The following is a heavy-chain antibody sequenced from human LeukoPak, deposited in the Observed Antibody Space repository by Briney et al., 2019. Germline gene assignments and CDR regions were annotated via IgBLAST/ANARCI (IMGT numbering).Heavy chain of an antibody. CDR3: AKDREGTIADYFDY. CDR2: INSDGSST. J-gene: IGHJ4*02. Sequence: GGSLILSCAASGFTFSNHWMHWVRQVPGKGLVWVSRINSDGSSTSYADSVKGRFTISRDNAKNTLYLQMNSLRGEDTAVYYCAKDREGTIADYFDYWGQGTLVTVSS. V-gene: IGHV3-74*01. CDR1: GFTFSNHW. D-gene: IGHD1-7*01.